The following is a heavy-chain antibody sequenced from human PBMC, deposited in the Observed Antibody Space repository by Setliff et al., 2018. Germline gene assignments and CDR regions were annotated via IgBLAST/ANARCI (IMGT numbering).Heavy chain of an antibody. V-gene: IGHV1-46*01. Sequence: ASVKVSCKASGYTFTSYFLHWVRQAPGQGLEWMGIVNTYNGDTNSAQKFQGRITMTRDTSTSTVYLELSSLRSDDTAVYYCARARHFGMDVWGQGTTVTVSS. CDR1: GYTFTSYF. CDR3: ARARHFGMDV. CDR2: VNTYNGDT. J-gene: IGHJ6*02.